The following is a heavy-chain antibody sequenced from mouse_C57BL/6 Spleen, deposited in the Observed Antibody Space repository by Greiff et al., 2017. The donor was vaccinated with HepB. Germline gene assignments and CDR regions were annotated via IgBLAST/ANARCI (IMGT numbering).Heavy chain of an antibody. J-gene: IGHJ2*01. Sequence: EVQLQQSGPELVKPGASVKIPCKASGYTFTDYNMDWVKQSHGKSLEWIGDINPNNGGTIYNQKFKGKATVTVDKSSRTAYMELRSLTSEDTAVYYCARANSSPFSYLDYWRQGTTLTVFS. CDR1: GYTFTDYN. V-gene: IGHV1-18*01. D-gene: IGHD1-1*01. CDR2: INPNNGGT. CDR3: ARANSSPFSYLDY.